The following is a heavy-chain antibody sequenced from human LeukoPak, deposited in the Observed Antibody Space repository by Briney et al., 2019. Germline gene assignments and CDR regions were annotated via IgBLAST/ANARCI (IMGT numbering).Heavy chain of an antibody. CDR1: GGSFSGYY. Sequence: TETLSLTCAVYGGSFSGYYWSWIRQPPGKGLEWIGEINHSGSTNYNPSLKGRVTISVDTSKNQFSLKLSCVTAADTAVYYCARVIYSSGWYRVRHYFDYWGQGTLVSVSS. V-gene: IGHV4-34*01. CDR3: ARVIYSSGWYRVRHYFDY. J-gene: IGHJ4*02. CDR2: INHSGST. D-gene: IGHD6-19*01.